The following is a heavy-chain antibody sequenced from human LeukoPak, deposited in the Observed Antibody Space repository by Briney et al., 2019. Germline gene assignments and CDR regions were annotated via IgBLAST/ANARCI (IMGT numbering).Heavy chain of an antibody. V-gene: IGHV1-2*02. CDR1: GYTFTGYY. Sequence: ASVKVSCXASGYTFTGYYMHWVRQAPGQGLEWMGWINPNSGGTNYAQKFQGRVTMTRDTSISTAYMELSRLRSDDTAVYYCARTSTGTRPYDAFDIWGQGTMVTVSS. D-gene: IGHD1-1*01. J-gene: IGHJ3*02. CDR2: INPNSGGT. CDR3: ARTSTGTRPYDAFDI.